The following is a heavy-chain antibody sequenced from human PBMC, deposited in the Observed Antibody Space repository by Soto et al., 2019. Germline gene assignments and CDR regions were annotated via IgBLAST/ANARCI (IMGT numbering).Heavy chain of an antibody. Sequence: PGGSLRLSCAASGFTFSTYVMHWVRPAPGKGLEWVAHISSDGNNKYYADSVKGRFTISRDNFKNSLYLQMSSLRADDTAVYYCAIDGPHISIFGNGXYWGQGTLVXVSS. CDR2: ISSDGNNK. CDR1: GFTFSTYV. D-gene: IGHD3-3*01. V-gene: IGHV3-30-3*01. J-gene: IGHJ4*02. CDR3: AIDGPHISIFGNGXY.